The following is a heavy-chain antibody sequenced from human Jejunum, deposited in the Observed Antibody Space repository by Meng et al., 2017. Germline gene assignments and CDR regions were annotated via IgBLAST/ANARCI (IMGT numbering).Heavy chain of an antibody. V-gene: IGHV3-11*01. CDR1: GFTFSDHY. CDR2: LSNGGTTM. CDR3: GRGHYGLDV. J-gene: IGHJ6*02. Sequence: GESLKISCVASGFTFSDHYMTWIRQAPGKGLEWVSCLSNGGTTMYYADSVKGRFTISRDNAKNSLFLQRNSLRGEDTAVYYCGRGHYGLDVWGHGTTVTVSS.